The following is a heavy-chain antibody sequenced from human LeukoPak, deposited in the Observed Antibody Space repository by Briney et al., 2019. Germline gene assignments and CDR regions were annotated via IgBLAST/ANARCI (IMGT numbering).Heavy chain of an antibody. CDR2: IYPGDSDT. V-gene: IGHV5-51*01. CDR3: AREGRSSSPMDY. J-gene: IGHJ4*02. Sequence: GESLKISCKGSGYTFNNNWIGWVRQMPGKGLEWLGIIYPGDSDTRYSPSFQGQVTISVDKSINTAYLQWGSLKASDTAMYYCAREGRSSSPMDYWGQGTLSPSPQ. D-gene: IGHD1-26*01. CDR1: GYTFNNNW.